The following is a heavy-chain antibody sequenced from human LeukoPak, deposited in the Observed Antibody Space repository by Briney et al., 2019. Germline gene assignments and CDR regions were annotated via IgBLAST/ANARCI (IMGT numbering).Heavy chain of an antibody. D-gene: IGHD1-26*01. Sequence: SETLSLTCTVSGGSISSYYWSWIRQPPGKGLEWIGYIYYSRSTNYNPSLKSRVTISVDTSKNQFSLKLSSVTAADTAVYYCARRVVGAILDYWGQGTLVTVSS. CDR2: IYYSRST. CDR3: ARRVVGAILDY. CDR1: GGSISSYY. V-gene: IGHV4-59*08. J-gene: IGHJ4*02.